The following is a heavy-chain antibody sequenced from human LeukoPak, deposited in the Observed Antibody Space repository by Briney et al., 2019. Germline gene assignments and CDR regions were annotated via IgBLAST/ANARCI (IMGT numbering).Heavy chain of an antibody. J-gene: IGHJ4*02. D-gene: IGHD5-24*01. CDR1: GGSISDYY. CDR3: ARGVDGYSFDY. V-gene: IGHV4-59*01. CDR2: IFYSGST. Sequence: SETLSLTCTVSGGSISDYYWSWIRQPAGKGLEWIGFIFYSGSTNYNPSLKSRLTISLDTSKNQFSLRLTSVAAADTAVYYCARGVDGYSFDYWGRGTLVTVSS.